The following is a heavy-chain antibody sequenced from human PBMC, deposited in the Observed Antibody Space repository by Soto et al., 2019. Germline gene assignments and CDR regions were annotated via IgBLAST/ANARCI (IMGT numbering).Heavy chain of an antibody. D-gene: IGHD2-21*02. Sequence: QVQLVQSGAEVKKPGASVKVSCKASGYTFTSYGISWVRQAPGQGLEWMGWISAYNGNTNYAQKLQGRVTMTTDTSTSTVYMERRSLRSDDTAVYYCARHGGNSGGWYSFDYWGQGTLVTVSS. V-gene: IGHV1-18*01. CDR2: ISAYNGNT. CDR1: GYTFTSYG. CDR3: ARHGGNSGGWYSFDY. J-gene: IGHJ4*02.